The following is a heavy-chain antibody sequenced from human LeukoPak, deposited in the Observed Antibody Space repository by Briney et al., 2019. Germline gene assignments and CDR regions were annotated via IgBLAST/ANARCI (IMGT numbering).Heavy chain of an antibody. CDR3: ARETGSPGAVAGLFDY. CDR1: GSSISSCY. V-gene: IGHV4-59*01. D-gene: IGHD6-19*01. Sequence: PSETLSLTCSVSGSSISSCYWSWIRQTPGKGLEWIGYIYDSGLINYNPSLKSRVTISVDTSKNQSSLNLNSVTAADTAVYYCARETGSPGAVAGLFDYWGQGTLVIVSS. J-gene: IGHJ4*02. CDR2: IYDSGLI.